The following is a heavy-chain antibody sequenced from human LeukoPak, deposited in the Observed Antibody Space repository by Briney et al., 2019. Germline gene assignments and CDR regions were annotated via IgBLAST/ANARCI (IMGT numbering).Heavy chain of an antibody. CDR2: INHSGST. J-gene: IGHJ4*02. CDR3: ARILWYFDY. Sequence: SETLSLTCAVYGGSFSGYYWSWIRQPPGKGLEWIGEINHSGSTNYNPSLKSRVTISVDTSKNQFSLKVSSVTAADTAVYYCARILWYFDYWGQGTLVTVSS. V-gene: IGHV4-34*01. D-gene: IGHD3-10*01. CDR1: GGSFSGYY.